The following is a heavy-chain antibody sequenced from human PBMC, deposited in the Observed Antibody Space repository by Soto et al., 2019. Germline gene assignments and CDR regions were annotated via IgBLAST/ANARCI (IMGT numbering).Heavy chain of an antibody. D-gene: IGHD3-10*01. V-gene: IGHV4-39*01. CDR3: ARQVVDGTVAGSGSFDY. J-gene: IGHJ4*02. CDR2: IYYSGST. Sequence: NPSETLSLTCTVSVGSISSSSYYWGWIRQPPGKGLEWIGSIYYSGSTYYNPSLKSRVTISVDTSKNHFSLKLSSVTAADTAVYYCARQVVDGTVAGSGSFDYWGQGTLVTVS. CDR1: VGSISSSSYY.